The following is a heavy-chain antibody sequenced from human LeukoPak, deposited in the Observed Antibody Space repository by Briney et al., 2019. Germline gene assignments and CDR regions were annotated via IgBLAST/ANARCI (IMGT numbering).Heavy chain of an antibody. Sequence: GGSLRLSCAASGFTFSSYAMSWVRQAPGKGLEWVSAISGSGGSTYYADSVKGRFTISRDNSKNTLYLQMNSLRAEDTAVYYCAKTQPEVLRYYYDSRGYSKPSDWGQGTLVTVSS. J-gene: IGHJ4*02. CDR2: ISGSGGST. CDR1: GFTFSSYA. D-gene: IGHD3-22*01. CDR3: AKTQPEVLRYYYDSRGYSKPSD. V-gene: IGHV3-23*01.